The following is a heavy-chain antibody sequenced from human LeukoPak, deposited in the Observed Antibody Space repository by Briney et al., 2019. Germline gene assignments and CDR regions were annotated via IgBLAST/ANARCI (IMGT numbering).Heavy chain of an antibody. CDR1: GYTFTSYD. J-gene: IGHJ5*02. CDR3: AREGSNYYDSSGYYP. Sequence: ASVKVSCKASGYTFTSYDTNWVRQATGQGLEWMGWMNPNSGNTGYAQKFQGRVTMTRNTSISTAYMELSSLRSEDTAVYYCAREGSNYYDSSGYYPWGQGTLVTVSS. D-gene: IGHD3-22*01. V-gene: IGHV1-8*01. CDR2: MNPNSGNT.